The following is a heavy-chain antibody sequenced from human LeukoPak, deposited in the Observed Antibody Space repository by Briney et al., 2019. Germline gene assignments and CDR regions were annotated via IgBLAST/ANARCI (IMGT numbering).Heavy chain of an antibody. CDR2: IRYDGSNK. Sequence: GGSLRLSCGASGFTFSSYGMHWVRQAPGKGLEWAAFIRYDGSNKYYADSVKGRFTISRDNSKNTLYLQMNSLRVDDTAVYYCAKDLPIFGVDLDAFDIWGQGTMVTVSS. J-gene: IGHJ3*02. CDR1: GFTFSSYG. CDR3: AKDLPIFGVDLDAFDI. V-gene: IGHV3-30*02. D-gene: IGHD3-3*01.